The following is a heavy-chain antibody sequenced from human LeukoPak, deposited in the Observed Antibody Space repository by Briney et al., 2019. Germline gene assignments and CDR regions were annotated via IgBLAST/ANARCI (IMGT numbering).Heavy chain of an antibody. J-gene: IGHJ3*02. V-gene: IGHV4-59*01. D-gene: IGHD6-6*01. CDR3: AREEYSSPDAFDI. CDR2: IYYSGST. CDR1: GGSFSSYY. Sequence: SETLSLTCAVYGGSFSSYYWSWIRQPPGKGLEWIGYIYYSGSTNYNPSLKSRVTISVDTSKNQFSLKLSSVTAADTAVYYCAREEYSSPDAFDIWGQGTMVTVSS.